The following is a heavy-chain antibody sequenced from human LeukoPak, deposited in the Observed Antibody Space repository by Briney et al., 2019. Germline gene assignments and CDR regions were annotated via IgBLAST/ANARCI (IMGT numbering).Heavy chain of an antibody. CDR2: INSDGSST. V-gene: IGHV3-74*01. Sequence: GGSLRLSCAASGFTFSSYWMHWVHQAPGKGLVWVSRINSDGSSTSYADSVKGRFTISRDNAKNTLYLQMNSLRAEDTAVYYCARENSYGYGFDYWGQGTLVTVSS. CDR1: GFTFSSYW. D-gene: IGHD5-18*01. J-gene: IGHJ4*02. CDR3: ARENSYGYGFDY.